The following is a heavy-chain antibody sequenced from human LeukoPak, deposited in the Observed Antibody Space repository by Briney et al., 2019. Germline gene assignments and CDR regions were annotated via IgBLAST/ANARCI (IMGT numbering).Heavy chain of an antibody. CDR2: ITSSGDAT. CDR1: GFTFNIYS. Sequence: RGSLRLSCVASGFTFNIYSMSWVRQAPGKGLEWVSSITSSGDATFYADSVKDHFTISRDNSRSTLYLQMSRLRVEDTAVYYCAKDRPNYHESNGHYYRLNGDSWGQGTLVTVSS. CDR3: AKDRPNYHESNGHYYRLNGDS. V-gene: IGHV3-23*01. D-gene: IGHD3-22*01. J-gene: IGHJ5*01.